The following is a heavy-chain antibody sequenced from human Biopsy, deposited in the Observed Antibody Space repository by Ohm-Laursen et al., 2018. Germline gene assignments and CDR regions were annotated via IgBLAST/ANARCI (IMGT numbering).Heavy chain of an antibody. CDR2: ISYTGYT. D-gene: IGHD5-12*01. J-gene: IGHJ4*02. CDR1: GGSFTGHY. Sequence: TLSLTWPVSGGSFTGHYWSWIRQPPGKGLEWIGHISYTGYTSYNASLKSRVTISVDTSKNQFSLKLSSVTAADTAVYYCARLGSGDYFPTFFDFWGQGALVTVSS. V-gene: IGHV4-59*11. CDR3: ARLGSGDYFPTFFDF.